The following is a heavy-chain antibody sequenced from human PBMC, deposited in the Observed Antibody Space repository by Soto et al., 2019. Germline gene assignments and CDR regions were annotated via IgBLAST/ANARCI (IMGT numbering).Heavy chain of an antibody. CDR2: INHSGST. Sequence: PSETLSLTCAVYGGSFSGYYWSWIRQPPGKGLEWIGEINHSGSTNYNPSLKSRVTISVDTSKNQFSLKLSSVTAADTAVYYCARGHRITMVRGVPLGHWGQGTLVTVSS. CDR1: GGSFSGYY. D-gene: IGHD3-10*01. J-gene: IGHJ4*02. V-gene: IGHV4-34*01. CDR3: ARGHRITMVRGVPLGH.